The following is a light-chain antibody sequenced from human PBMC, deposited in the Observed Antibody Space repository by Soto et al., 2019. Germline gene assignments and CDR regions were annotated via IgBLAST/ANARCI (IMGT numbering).Light chain of an antibody. V-gene: IGKV1-39*01. Sequence: DIQMTQSPSSLSAFVGDSVSVTCRASQPIGTSLHWYQQKAGKAPKVLISAATKLQSGVPSRFSGSGSGTDFTLTISNLQPDDSATYYCQQGYNTFWTFGRGTKVELK. J-gene: IGKJ1*01. CDR2: AAT. CDR1: QPIGTS. CDR3: QQGYNTFWT.